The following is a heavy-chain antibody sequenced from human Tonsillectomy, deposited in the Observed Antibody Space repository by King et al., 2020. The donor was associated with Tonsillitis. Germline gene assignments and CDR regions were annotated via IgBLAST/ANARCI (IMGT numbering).Heavy chain of an antibody. D-gene: IGHD4-17*01. CDR3: AHLYGDYVFNWFDP. Sequence: TLKESGPTLVKPTQTLTLTCTFSGFSLSTSGVGVGWIRQPPGKALEWLALIYWNDYKRYSPSLKSRLTITNDTSKNQVVLTMTNMDPVDTATYYCAHLYGDYVFNWFDPWGQGTLVTVSS. J-gene: IGHJ5*02. CDR1: GFSLSTSGVG. CDR2: IYWNDYK. V-gene: IGHV2-5*01.